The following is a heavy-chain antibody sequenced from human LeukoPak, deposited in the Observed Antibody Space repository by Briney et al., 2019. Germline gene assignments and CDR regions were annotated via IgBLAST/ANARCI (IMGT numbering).Heavy chain of an antibody. D-gene: IGHD6-13*01. Sequence: PSETLSLTCSVSGGSISSSSHSWGWIRQSPGKGLEWIGSIYYSGSTFYNPSLKSRVTISVDRSKNQFSLKLSSVTAADTAVYYCARVSIAAAGTCFDYWGQGTLVTVSS. CDR2: IYYSGST. J-gene: IGHJ4*02. V-gene: IGHV4-39*07. CDR3: ARVSIAAAGTCFDY. CDR1: GGSISSSSHS.